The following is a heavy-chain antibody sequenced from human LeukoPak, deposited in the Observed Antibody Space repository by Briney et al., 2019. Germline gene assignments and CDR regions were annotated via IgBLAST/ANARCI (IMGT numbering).Heavy chain of an antibody. CDR1: GFTFSSFG. D-gene: IGHD3-10*01. J-gene: IGHJ4*02. V-gene: IGHV3-23*01. CDR2: ISGSGGYA. CDR3: AKDSDDYYGSGSECDY. Sequence: GGSLRLSRAASGFTFSSFGMSWVRQAPGKGLEWVSAISGSGGYAYYADSVKGRFTISRDNSKNTLYLQMNSLRAEDTAVYYCAKDSDDYYGSGSECDYWGQGTLVTVSS.